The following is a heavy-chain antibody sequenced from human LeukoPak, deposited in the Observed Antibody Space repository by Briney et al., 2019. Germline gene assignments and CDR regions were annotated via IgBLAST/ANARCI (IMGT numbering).Heavy chain of an antibody. Sequence: SETLSLTCTVSGGSISSYYWSWIRQPAGKGLQWIGRIYTTGSTNYNPSLKSRVTMSVDTSKNQFSLKLSSVTAADTAVYYCARDHYDHYGDYVFDYWGQGTLVTVSS. CDR2: IYTTGST. D-gene: IGHD4-17*01. J-gene: IGHJ4*02. CDR1: GGSISSYY. V-gene: IGHV4-4*07. CDR3: ARDHYDHYGDYVFDY.